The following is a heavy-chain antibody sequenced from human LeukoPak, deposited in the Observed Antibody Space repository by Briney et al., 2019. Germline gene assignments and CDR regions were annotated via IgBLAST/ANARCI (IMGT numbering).Heavy chain of an antibody. D-gene: IGHD1-26*01. CDR1: GFTFSSYA. CDR2: ISYDGSNK. J-gene: IGHJ4*02. Sequence: QSGRSLRLSCAASGFTFSSYAMHWVRQAPGKGLEWVAVISYDGSNKYYADSVKGRFTISRDNSKNTLYLQMNSLRAEDTAVYYCASSWELLYWGQGTLVTVPS. CDR3: ASSWELLY. V-gene: IGHV3-30-3*01.